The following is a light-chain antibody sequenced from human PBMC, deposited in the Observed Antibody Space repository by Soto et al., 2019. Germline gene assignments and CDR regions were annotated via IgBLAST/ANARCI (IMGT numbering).Light chain of an antibody. CDR3: QQYHNWPLT. J-gene: IGKJ4*01. Sequence: EIGLTQPPATLSVSPVERATLSCRASQSVSSNLAWYQQKPGQAPRLLVYGASTRATGIPDRFSGSGSGTEFTLTISSLQSEDFAVYYCQQYHNWPLTFGGGTKVDI. CDR2: GAS. V-gene: IGKV3-15*01. CDR1: QSVSSN.